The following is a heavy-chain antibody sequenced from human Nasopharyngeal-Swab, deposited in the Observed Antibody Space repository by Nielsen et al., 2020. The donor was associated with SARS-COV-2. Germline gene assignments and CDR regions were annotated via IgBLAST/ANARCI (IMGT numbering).Heavy chain of an antibody. Sequence: GESLKISCAASGFTFSDSAIHWVRQASGKGLEWVGRIRSKGNSYATAYAVSVKGRFTISRDDSKNTAYLQMNSLITEDTAVYYCTRCGGSCYTGKDYWGQGTLVTVSS. D-gene: IGHD2-15*01. CDR1: GFTFSDSA. V-gene: IGHV3-73*01. CDR2: IRSKGNSYAT. J-gene: IGHJ4*02. CDR3: TRCGGSCYTGKDY.